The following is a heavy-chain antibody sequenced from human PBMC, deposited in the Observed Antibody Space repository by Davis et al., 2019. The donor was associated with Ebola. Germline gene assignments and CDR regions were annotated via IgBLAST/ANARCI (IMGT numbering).Heavy chain of an antibody. V-gene: IGHV3-30*18. Sequence: GESLKIFCAASGFTFDDYVMHWVRQAPGKGLEWVAVISYDGSNKYYADSVKGRFTISRDNSKNTLYLQMNSLRAEDTAVYYCAKDRRIVVVPAAIALDYWGQGTLVTVSS. D-gene: IGHD2-2*02. CDR1: GFTFDDYV. CDR3: AKDRRIVVVPAAIALDY. CDR2: ISYDGSNK. J-gene: IGHJ4*02.